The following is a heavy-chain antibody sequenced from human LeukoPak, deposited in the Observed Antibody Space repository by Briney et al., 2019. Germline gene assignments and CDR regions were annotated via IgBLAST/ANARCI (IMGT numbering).Heavy chain of an antibody. CDR1: GFTFSDHY. Sequence: GGSLRLSCAASGFTFSDHYMDWVRQAPGKGLEWVGRTRNKANSYTTEYAASVKGRFTISRDDSKNSLYLQMNSLKTEDTAVYYCAIPPRGTSIAARWSSYYYYYMDVWGKGTTVTVSS. D-gene: IGHD6-6*01. J-gene: IGHJ6*03. V-gene: IGHV3-72*01. CDR3: AIPPRGTSIAARWSSYYYYYMDV. CDR2: TRNKANSYTT.